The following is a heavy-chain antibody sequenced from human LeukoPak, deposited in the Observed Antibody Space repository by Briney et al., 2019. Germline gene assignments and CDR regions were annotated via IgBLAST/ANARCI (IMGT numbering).Heavy chain of an antibody. CDR2: IYYSATT. CDR3: ARGSWNILTGYYVDY. J-gene: IGHJ4*02. CDR1: GGSISSYY. Sequence: PAETLSLTCTVSGGSISSYYWSWIRQPPGKGLEWIGYIYYSATTNYNPSLKSRVTISLDTSKNQFSLKLSSVTAADTAMYYCARGSWNILTGYYVDYWGQGTLVTVSS. D-gene: IGHD3-9*01. V-gene: IGHV4-59*01.